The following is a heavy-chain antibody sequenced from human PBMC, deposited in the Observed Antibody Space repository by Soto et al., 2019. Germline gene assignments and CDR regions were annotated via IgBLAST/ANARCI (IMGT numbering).Heavy chain of an antibody. CDR1: GDSVSSNSAV. J-gene: IGHJ4*02. V-gene: IGHV6-1*01. Sequence: SQTLSLTCAVSGDSVSSNSAVWNWIRQSPSRGLEWLGRTYYRSKWSDDYAVSVKSRITINPDTSKNQFSLQLNSVTPDDTAVYYCASGHSGFTYWGQGTPVTVSS. D-gene: IGHD6-19*01. CDR3: ASGHSGFTY. CDR2: TYYRSKWSD.